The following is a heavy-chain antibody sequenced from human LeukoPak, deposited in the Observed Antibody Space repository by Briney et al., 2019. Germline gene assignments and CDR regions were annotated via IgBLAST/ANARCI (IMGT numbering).Heavy chain of an antibody. CDR2: IRGSGGST. CDR1: GFTLSSYA. CDR3: AKGLGARLLTTYYYVSGSHWGFDY. V-gene: IGHV3-23*01. D-gene: IGHD3-10*01. Sequence: GGSLSLSCAASGFTLSSYAMSWVRQAPGKGLEWVSAIRGSGGSTYYADSVKGRFTISRDKSKNTLDLQRNSLRAEETAVYYCAKGLGARLLTTYYYVSGSHWGFDYWGQGTLVTVSS. J-gene: IGHJ4*02.